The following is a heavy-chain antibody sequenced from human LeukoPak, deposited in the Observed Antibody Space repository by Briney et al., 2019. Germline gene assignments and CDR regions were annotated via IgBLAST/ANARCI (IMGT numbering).Heavy chain of an antibody. CDR2: IYYSGYT. Sequence: GSLRLTCTVSGGSISSYYWSWIRQPPGKGLEYIGYIYYSGYTNYNPSLKSRVTISVDTSKNQFSLKLSSVTAADTAVYYCARETSQKGAHYMDVWGKGTTVTISS. CDR3: ARETSQKGAHYMDV. J-gene: IGHJ6*03. V-gene: IGHV4-59*01. D-gene: IGHD3-16*01. CDR1: GGSISSYY.